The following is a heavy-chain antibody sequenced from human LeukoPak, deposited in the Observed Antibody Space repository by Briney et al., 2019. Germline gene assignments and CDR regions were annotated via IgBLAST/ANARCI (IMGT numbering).Heavy chain of an antibody. CDR2: ISGSDDST. CDR3: AKSRSGGGSCYNY. J-gene: IGHJ4*02. D-gene: IGHD2-15*01. CDR1: GFIFNNYA. Sequence: GGSLRLSCAASGFIFNNYAMSWVRQAPGKGLEWVSTISGSDDSTYYADSVRGRFTISRDNSKNTLYLQMNSLRAEDTAVYYCAKSRSGGGSCYNYWGQGTPVTVSS. V-gene: IGHV3-23*01.